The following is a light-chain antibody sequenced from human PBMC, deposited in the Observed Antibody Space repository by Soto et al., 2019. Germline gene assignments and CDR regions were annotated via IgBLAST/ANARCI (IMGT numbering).Light chain of an antibody. CDR1: QSVRRY. CDR2: DAS. Sequence: EIVLTQSPATLSLSPGERATLSCRASQSVRRYLAWYQQKPGQAPRLLIYDASTRATGIPARFSGSGSETDFTLTITSLEPEDFAVYYCQQRNNWPPITFGQGTRLQNK. CDR3: QQRNNWPPIT. J-gene: IGKJ5*01. V-gene: IGKV3-11*01.